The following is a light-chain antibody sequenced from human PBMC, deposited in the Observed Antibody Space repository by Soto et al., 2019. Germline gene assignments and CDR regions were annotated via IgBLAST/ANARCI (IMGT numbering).Light chain of an antibody. CDR2: GAS. J-gene: IGKJ1*01. CDR3: QQYGSSPRT. CDR1: QSVSYTY. V-gene: IGKV3-20*01. Sequence: EVVLTQSPVTLSLSPGERATLSCWASQSVSYTYLAWYQQKPGQPPRLLIYGASFKATGIPDRFSGSGSGTDFTLTISRLEPEDFAVYYCQQYGSSPRTFGQGTKVDIK.